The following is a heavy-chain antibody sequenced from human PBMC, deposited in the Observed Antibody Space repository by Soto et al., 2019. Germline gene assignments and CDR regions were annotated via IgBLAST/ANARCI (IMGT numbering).Heavy chain of an antibody. J-gene: IGHJ4*02. V-gene: IGHV3-33*01. Sequence: QVQLVESGGGVVQPGKSLRLSCAASGFTFSSYGMHWVRQAPGKGLEWVAVIWYDGSNKYYADSVKGRFTISRDNSKNTLYMQMNSLRVEDTAVYYCAREETGAFDYWGQGTLVTGSS. CDR3: AREETGAFDY. D-gene: IGHD1-26*01. CDR2: IWYDGSNK. CDR1: GFTFSSYG.